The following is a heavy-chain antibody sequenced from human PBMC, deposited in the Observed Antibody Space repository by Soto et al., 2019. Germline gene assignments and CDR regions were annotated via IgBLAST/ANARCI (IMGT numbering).Heavy chain of an antibody. J-gene: IGHJ4*02. CDR3: AREDMSGTYYFDY. CDR2: MYYNGIT. D-gene: IGHD1-26*01. Sequence: PSETLSLTCTVSGAPVISETHVLTCIRQPPWKGLEWIGYMYYNGITNSKPALKSRVTLSVDRPRNQFSLSLNSVTAADTAVYYCAREDMSGTYYFDYWGPGTQVTVSS. V-gene: IGHV4-61*01. CDR1: GAPVISETHV.